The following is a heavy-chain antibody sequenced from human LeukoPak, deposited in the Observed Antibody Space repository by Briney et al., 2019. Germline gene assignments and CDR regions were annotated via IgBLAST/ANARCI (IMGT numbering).Heavy chain of an antibody. V-gene: IGHV4-34*01. J-gene: IGHJ5*02. CDR2: INARGDT. D-gene: IGHD2-2*01. CDR1: GWSFNDYY. CDR3: ARGQVPAARGYNWFDP. Sequence: SESLSLTCAVYGWSFNDYYWNWIRQPPGKGLEWIGEINARGDTNFNPSLKSRVTISVDTSKSQFSLRLTSMIAADTAVYYCARGQVPAARGYNWFDPWGQGTLVTVSS.